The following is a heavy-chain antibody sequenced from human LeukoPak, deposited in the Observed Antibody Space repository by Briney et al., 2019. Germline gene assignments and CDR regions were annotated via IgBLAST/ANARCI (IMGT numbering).Heavy chain of an antibody. Sequence: ASVKVSCKASGYTFTSYAMNWVRQAPGQGLEWMGWINTNTGNPTYAQGFTGRFVFSLDTSVSTAYLQISSLKAEDTAVYYCASSFYGGNSGDWFDPWGQGTLVTVSS. CDR2: INTNTGNP. J-gene: IGHJ5*02. V-gene: IGHV7-4-1*02. D-gene: IGHD4-23*01. CDR3: ASSFYGGNSGDWFDP. CDR1: GYTFTSYA.